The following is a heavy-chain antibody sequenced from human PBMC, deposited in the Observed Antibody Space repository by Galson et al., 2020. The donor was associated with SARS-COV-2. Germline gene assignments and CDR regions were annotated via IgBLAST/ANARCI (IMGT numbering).Heavy chain of an antibody. Sequence: GESLKISCAASGFTFRSYAMTWVRQAPGRGLEWVSAISGGARGTYYADSVKGRFTVSRDNAKSMLSLQTNSLRGEDTAVYYCAKGIGVGQWPDYHYYGLDVWGQGTTVTVSS. CDR2: ISGGARGT. CDR3: AKGIGVGQWPDYHYYGLDV. J-gene: IGHJ6*02. CDR1: GFTFRSYA. V-gene: IGHV3-23*01. D-gene: IGHD6-19*01.